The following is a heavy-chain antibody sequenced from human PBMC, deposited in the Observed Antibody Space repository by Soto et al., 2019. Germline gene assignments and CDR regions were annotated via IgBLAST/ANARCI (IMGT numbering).Heavy chain of an antibody. J-gene: IGHJ6*02. CDR1: GFTFTSYG. V-gene: IGHV1-18*01. D-gene: IGHD6-6*01. Sequence: GASVKVSCKASGFTFTSYGISWVRHAPGKGLEWMGWISAYNGNTNYAQKLQGRVTMTTDTSTSTAYMELRSLRSDDTAVYYCARDDQQLVAYYYSGMDVWGQGTTVTVSS. CDR3: ARDDQQLVAYYYSGMDV. CDR2: ISAYNGNT.